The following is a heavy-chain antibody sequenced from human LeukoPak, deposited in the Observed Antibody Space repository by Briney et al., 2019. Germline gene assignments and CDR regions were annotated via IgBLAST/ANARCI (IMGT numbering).Heavy chain of an antibody. D-gene: IGHD3-22*01. V-gene: IGHV4-39*01. CDR2: VFYTEST. J-gene: IGHJ5*02. CDR3: ATARGGELYYYDSSGYYSWFDP. CDR1: GGSIRTRTYY. Sequence: SETLSLTCNVSGGSIRTRTYYWAWIRQPPGRELEWIGTVFYTESTYYHPSLKSRLTISVDTSNNQFSLKLNSVTAADTAVYYCATARGGELYYYDSSGYYSWFDPWGQGTLVTVSS.